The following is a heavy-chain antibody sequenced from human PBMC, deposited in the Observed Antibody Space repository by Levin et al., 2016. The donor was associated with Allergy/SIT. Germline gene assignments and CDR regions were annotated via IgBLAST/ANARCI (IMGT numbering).Heavy chain of an antibody. Sequence: VRQAPGKGLEWVAVISYDGSNKYYADSVKGRFTISRDNSKNTLYLQMNSLRAEDTAVYYCASLDVDTAMVNGYFQHWGQGTLVTVSS. CDR3: ASLDVDTAMVNGYFQH. CDR2: ISYDGSNK. J-gene: IGHJ1*01. D-gene: IGHD5-18*01. V-gene: IGHV3-30-3*01.